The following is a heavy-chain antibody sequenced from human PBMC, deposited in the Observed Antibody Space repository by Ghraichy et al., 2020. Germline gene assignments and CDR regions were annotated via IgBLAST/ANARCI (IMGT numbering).Heavy chain of an antibody. D-gene: IGHD3-22*01. CDR1: GGSISSYY. CDR2: IYYSGST. J-gene: IGHJ4*02. CDR3: ARGYRKAYYYDSSGYPLYYFDY. V-gene: IGHV4-59*01. Sequence: SETLSLTCTVSGGSISSYYWSWIRQPPGKGLEWIGYIYYSGSTNYNPSLKSRVTISVDTSKNQFSLKLSSVTAADTAVYYCARGYRKAYYYDSSGYPLYYFDYWGQGTLVTVSS.